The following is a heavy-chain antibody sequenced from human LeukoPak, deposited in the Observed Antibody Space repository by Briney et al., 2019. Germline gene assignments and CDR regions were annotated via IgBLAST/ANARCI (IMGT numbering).Heavy chain of an antibody. CDR2: IYSEGRI. Sequence: PGGSLRLSCAASGFTVSSNYMSWVRQAPGKGLEWVSVIYSEGRIHSADSVKGRFTISRDDSKNTLSLQMNSLRAEDTAVYYCARESGYSYGLAGFFDYWGQGTLVTVSS. V-gene: IGHV3-53*01. D-gene: IGHD5-18*01. J-gene: IGHJ4*02. CDR1: GFTVSSNY. CDR3: ARESGYSYGLAGFFDY.